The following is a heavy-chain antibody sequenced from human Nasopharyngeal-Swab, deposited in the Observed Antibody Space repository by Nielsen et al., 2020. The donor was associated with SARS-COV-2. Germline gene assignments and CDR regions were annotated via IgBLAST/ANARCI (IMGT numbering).Heavy chain of an antibody. CDR3: ARALKNEQQLVWGYYYGMDV. CDR1: GFTFSSYW. CDR2: IKQDGSEK. V-gene: IGHV3-7*05. Sequence: LSLTCAASGFTFSSYWMSWVRRAPGKGLEWVANIKQDGSEKYYVDSVKGRFTISRDNAKNSLYLQMNSLRAEDTAVYYCARALKNEQQLVWGYYYGMDVWGQGTTVTVSS. J-gene: IGHJ6*02. D-gene: IGHD6-13*01.